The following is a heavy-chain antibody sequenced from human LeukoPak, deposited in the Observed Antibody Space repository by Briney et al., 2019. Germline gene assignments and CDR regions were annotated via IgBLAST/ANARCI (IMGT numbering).Heavy chain of an antibody. J-gene: IGHJ5*02. V-gene: IGHV3-23*01. CDR2: ISGSGGST. CDR3: AKDRNYYYDSTLDWFDP. D-gene: IGHD3-22*01. Sequence: GGSLRLSCEPSGFTFSSYAMSWVRQAPGKGLEWVSAISGSGGSTYYADSVKGRFTISSDNSKNTLYLQMNGLRAEDTAVYYCAKDRNYYYDSTLDWFDPWGQGTLVTVSS. CDR1: GFTFSSYA.